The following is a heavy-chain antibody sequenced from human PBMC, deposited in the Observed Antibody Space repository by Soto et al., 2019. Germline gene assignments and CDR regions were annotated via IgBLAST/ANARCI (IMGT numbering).Heavy chain of an antibody. V-gene: IGHV1-69*05. CDR2: IIPIFGTA. J-gene: IGHJ5*02. D-gene: IGHD6-19*01. Sequence: GPSVKVSCKASGGTFSSYAINWVRQAPGQGLEWMGGIIPIFGTANYAQKFQGRFTISRDSSKNTLYLQMNSLRAEDTAVYYCAKEDRDSSGFNWFDPWGQGTLVTVSS. CDR3: AKEDRDSSGFNWFDP. CDR1: GGTFSSYA.